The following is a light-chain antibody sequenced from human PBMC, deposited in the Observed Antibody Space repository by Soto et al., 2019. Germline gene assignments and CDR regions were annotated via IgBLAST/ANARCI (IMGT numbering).Light chain of an antibody. Sequence: DIQLTQSPSTLSASVGDRVTITCRASQSISRWLACSQQKPGKAPQALIYDASSLKSGVPSRFSGNGSGTEFTLTISSLQPEDFATYYCQQYNTYSTVGQGTRLE. J-gene: IGKJ5*01. CDR1: QSISRW. CDR2: DAS. CDR3: QQYNTYST. V-gene: IGKV1-5*01.